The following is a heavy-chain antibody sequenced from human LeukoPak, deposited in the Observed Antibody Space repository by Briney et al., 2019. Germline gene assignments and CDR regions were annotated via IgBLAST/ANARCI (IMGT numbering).Heavy chain of an antibody. CDR3: ARHPCGGDCYSALYYFDY. V-gene: IGHV5-51*01. Sequence: GESLKISCKGSGYSFSNYWIGWVRQMPGQGLEWMGIIYPGDSDTRYSPSFQGQVTISADKSISTAYLRWSSLKASDTAMYYCARHPCGGDCYSALYYFDYWGQGTLVTVSS. CDR2: IYPGDSDT. D-gene: IGHD2-21*02. CDR1: GYSFSNYW. J-gene: IGHJ4*02.